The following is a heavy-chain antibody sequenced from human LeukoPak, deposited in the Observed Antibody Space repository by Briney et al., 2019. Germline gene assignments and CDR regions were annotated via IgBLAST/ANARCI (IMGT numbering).Heavy chain of an antibody. D-gene: IGHD3-10*01. V-gene: IGHV1-69*05. Sequence: SVKVSCKPSGGTFSNYTISWVRQAPGQGLEWMGGIIPLFDTGNYAQKFQGRVTITTDESTTTAYMELSSLRYEDTAVYYCARGEFSMVRGAPDWGQGTLVTVSS. CDR1: GGTFSNYT. CDR3: ARGEFSMVRGAPD. J-gene: IGHJ4*02. CDR2: IIPLFDTG.